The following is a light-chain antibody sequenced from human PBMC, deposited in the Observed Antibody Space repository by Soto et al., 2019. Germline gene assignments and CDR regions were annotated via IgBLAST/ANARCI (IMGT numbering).Light chain of an antibody. J-gene: IGKJ5*01. CDR3: QQYGSLIT. V-gene: IGKV3-20*01. CDR2: GTS. CDR1: QSVPRSY. Sequence: VWTQSPGTLSLSLGERDTLSCRPSQSVPRSYSAWYQQKPGQAPRLLNDGTSSRASVIPRRFSGSGCGTDFTLTISRLAPEDFAVFCYQQYGSLITVGQGTRREIK.